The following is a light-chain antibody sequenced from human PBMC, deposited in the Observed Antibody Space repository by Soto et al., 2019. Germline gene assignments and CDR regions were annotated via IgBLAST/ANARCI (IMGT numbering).Light chain of an antibody. V-gene: IGKV3-15*01. J-gene: IGKJ1*01. Sequence: IGLTQSPGTQSLSAGERATLSCRASQSVSRSYLAWYQQKPGLAPRLLIYGASTRATGIPARFSGSGSGTEFSLTINSMKSEDFAVYYCHHYNNWWAFGQGTKVDIK. CDR1: QSVSRSY. CDR2: GAS. CDR3: HHYNNWWA.